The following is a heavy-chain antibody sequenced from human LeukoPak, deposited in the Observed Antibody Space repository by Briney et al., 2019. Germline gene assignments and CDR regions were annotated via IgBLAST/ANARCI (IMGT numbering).Heavy chain of an antibody. CDR3: ALRRFGANWFDP. CDR1: GGSFSGYY. Sequence: SETLSLTCAVYGGSFSGYYWSWIRQPPGKGLEWIGEINHSGSTNYNPSLKSRVTISVDTSKNQFSLKLSSVTAADTAVYYCALRRFGANWFDPWGQGTLVTVS. J-gene: IGHJ5*02. CDR2: INHSGST. D-gene: IGHD3-10*01. V-gene: IGHV4-34*01.